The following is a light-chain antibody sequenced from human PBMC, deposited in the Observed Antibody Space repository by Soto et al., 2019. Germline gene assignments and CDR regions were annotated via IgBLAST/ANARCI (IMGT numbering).Light chain of an antibody. CDR1: ENVRTF. Sequence: EVVLPQSPAPLSLSPGERSTLSCMASENVRTFVDWYQQKPGQAPRLLIYGASNRATGIPARFSGSGSGTDFTLTISRLEPEDFAVYYCQQYGSAPPITFGQGTRLEIK. J-gene: IGKJ5*01. CDR2: GAS. V-gene: IGKV3-20*01. CDR3: QQYGSAPPIT.